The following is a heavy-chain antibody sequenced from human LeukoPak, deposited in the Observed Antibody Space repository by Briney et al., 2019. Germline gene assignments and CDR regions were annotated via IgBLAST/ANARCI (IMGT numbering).Heavy chain of an antibody. Sequence: GGSLRLSCAASGFTFSNAWMSWVRQAPGKGLEWVGRIKSKADGGTTDYAAPVKGRFTISRDDSKNTLYLQMNSLKTEDTAVYYCTTDFGYSSSWYERREVYWGQGTLVTVSS. CDR3: TTDFGYSSSWYERREVY. D-gene: IGHD6-13*01. CDR2: IKSKADGGTT. V-gene: IGHV3-15*01. CDR1: GFTFSNAW. J-gene: IGHJ4*02.